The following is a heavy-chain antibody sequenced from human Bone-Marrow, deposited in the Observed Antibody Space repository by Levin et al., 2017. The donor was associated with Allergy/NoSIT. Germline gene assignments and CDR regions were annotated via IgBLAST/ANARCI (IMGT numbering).Heavy chain of an antibody. J-gene: IGHJ4*02. CDR2: ISYDGSNE. D-gene: IGHD5-18*01. Sequence: GGSLRLSCAASGFTFRNYGMHWVRQAPGKGLEWVAVISYDGSNEYYADSVKGRFTISRDNSKNTLYLQMNSLRAEDTAIYYCANFGDYGRIELWALLDYWGQGTLVTVSS. CDR3: ANFGDYGRIELWALLDY. V-gene: IGHV3-30*18. CDR1: GFTFRNYG.